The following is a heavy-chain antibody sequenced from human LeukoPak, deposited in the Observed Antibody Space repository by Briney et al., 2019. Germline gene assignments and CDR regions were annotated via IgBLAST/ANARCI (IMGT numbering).Heavy chain of an antibody. CDR3: ARRDFWSSYFDY. J-gene: IGHJ4*02. CDR2: IYYSGST. CDR1: GGSISSSSYY. V-gene: IGHV4-39*01. D-gene: IGHD3-3*01. Sequence: PSETLSLTCTVSGGSISSSSYYWGWIRQPPGKGLEWIGSIYYSGSTYYNPSLKSRVTISVDTSKNQFSLKLSSVTAADTAVYYCARRDFWSSYFDYWGQGTLVTVSS.